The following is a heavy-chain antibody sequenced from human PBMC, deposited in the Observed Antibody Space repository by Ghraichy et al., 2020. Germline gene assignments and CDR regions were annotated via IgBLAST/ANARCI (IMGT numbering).Heavy chain of an antibody. CDR1: GFTFSSYS. J-gene: IGHJ6*02. CDR2: ISSSSSTI. D-gene: IGHD3-9*01. Sequence: GGSLRLSCAASGFTFSSYSMNWVRQAPGKGLEWVSYISSSSSTIYYADSVKGRFTISRDNAKNSLYLQMNSLRDEDTAVYYCARDRRLLRYFDWLPGDYGMDVWGQGTTVTVSS. CDR3: ARDRRLLRYFDWLPGDYGMDV. V-gene: IGHV3-48*02.